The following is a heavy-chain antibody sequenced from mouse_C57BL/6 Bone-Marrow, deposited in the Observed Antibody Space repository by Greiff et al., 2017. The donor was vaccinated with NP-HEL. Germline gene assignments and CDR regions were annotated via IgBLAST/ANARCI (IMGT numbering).Heavy chain of an antibody. J-gene: IGHJ3*01. CDR1: GYTFTSYW. Sequence: QVHVKQPGADLVRPGSSVKLSCKASGYTFTSYWMHWVKQRPIQGLEWIGNIDPSDSETHYNQKFKDKATLTVDKSSSTAYMQLSSLTSEDSAVYYCAREYYGSSYGFAYWGQGTLVTVSA. CDR2: IDPSDSET. CDR3: AREYYGSSYGFAY. V-gene: IGHV1-52*01. D-gene: IGHD1-1*01.